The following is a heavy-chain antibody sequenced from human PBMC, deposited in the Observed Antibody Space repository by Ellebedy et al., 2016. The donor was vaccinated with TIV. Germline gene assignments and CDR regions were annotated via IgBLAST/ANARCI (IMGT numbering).Heavy chain of an antibody. D-gene: IGHD5-18*01. V-gene: IGHV3-15*01. J-gene: IGHJ4*02. CDR2: IKSKTDGGAA. CDR1: GFTFSNAW. Sequence: GGSLRLSCAASGFTFSNAWMNWVRQAPGKGLEWVGRIKSKTDGGAADYAAPVKGRFTISSDDSKNTRYLQMNSLKTEDTAVYFCTTVYRYNYDSVWGQGTLVTVSS. CDR3: TTVYRYNYDSV.